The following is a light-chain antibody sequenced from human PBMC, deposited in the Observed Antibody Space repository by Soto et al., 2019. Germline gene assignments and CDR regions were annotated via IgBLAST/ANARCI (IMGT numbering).Light chain of an antibody. CDR2: GNS. J-gene: IGLJ2*01. Sequence: QSVLTQPPSVSGAPGQRVTISCNGSSSNIGAGYDVHWYQQLPGTAPKLLIYGNSNRPSGVPDRFSGSKSGTSASLAITGLQAQDEADYHCQSCDSSLSGVVFGGGTKLTVL. CDR1: SSNIGAGYD. V-gene: IGLV1-40*01. CDR3: QSCDSSLSGVV.